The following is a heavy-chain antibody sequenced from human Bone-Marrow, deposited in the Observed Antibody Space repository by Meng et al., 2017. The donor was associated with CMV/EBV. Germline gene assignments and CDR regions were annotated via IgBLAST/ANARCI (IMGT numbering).Heavy chain of an antibody. CDR1: GSTFSSYS. J-gene: IGHJ6*01. CDR3: VRVLEDVVVVVPNYYYGMDA. CDR2: ISSSSYTI. V-gene: IGHV3-48*04. D-gene: IGHD2-15*01. Sequence: GEFLKISCAASGSTFSSYSMNWVRQAPGKGLEWVSYISSSSYTIYYADSVKGRFTISRDNVKKSVFLQMNSLRADDTGIYYCVRVLEDVVVVVPNYYYGMDAWGQGTAVTVSS.